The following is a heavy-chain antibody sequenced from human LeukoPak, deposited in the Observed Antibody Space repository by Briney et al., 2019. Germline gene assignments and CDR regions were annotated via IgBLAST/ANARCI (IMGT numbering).Heavy chain of an antibody. CDR3: AIDRGISCLRFRYSPALG. CDR2: INPNSGGT. D-gene: IGHD5/OR15-5a*01. CDR1: GYTFTGYG. V-gene: IGHV1-2*04. Sequence: ASVKASCKSSGYTFTGYGMHWVRQAPGQGLEWMGWINPNSGGTRRAQKFQGWVTMTRDTSITTAYLELSRVTSDDTAVYHCAIDRGISCLRFRYSPALGGGQGTLVSVSS. J-gene: IGHJ4*02.